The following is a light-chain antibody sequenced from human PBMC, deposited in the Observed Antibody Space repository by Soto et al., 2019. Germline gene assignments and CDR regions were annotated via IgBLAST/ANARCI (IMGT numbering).Light chain of an antibody. J-gene: IGKJ3*01. Sequence: EIVFTQSPGTVSLSPGERAATSSRASQSVSNYLAWYQQKPGQAPRLLIYAASNRATGIPARFSGSGSGTDFTLTISSLETEDFAVYYCKQRSNWPLTFGTGTKVDIK. V-gene: IGKV3-11*01. CDR3: KQRSNWPLT. CDR2: AAS. CDR1: QSVSNY.